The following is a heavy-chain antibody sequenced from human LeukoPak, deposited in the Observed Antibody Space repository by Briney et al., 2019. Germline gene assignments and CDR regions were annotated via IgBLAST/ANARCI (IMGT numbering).Heavy chain of an antibody. D-gene: IGHD2-21*01. J-gene: IGHJ3*01. CDR1: GFTFSGYS. CDR2: ITKSGTAI. CDR3: VRDHLWSFDV. Sequence: GGSLRLSCAASGFTFSGYSMNWVRQAPGKGLEWVSYITKSGTAIYYADSVRGRFTISRDDAKNSLYLQMSSLRAEDTAVYYCVRDHLWSFDVWGQGTVVTVSS. V-gene: IGHV3-48*04.